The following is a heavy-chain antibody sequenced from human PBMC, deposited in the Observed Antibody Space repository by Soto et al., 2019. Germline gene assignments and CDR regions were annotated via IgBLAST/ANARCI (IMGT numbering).Heavy chain of an antibody. D-gene: IGHD3-10*01. CDR3: AKDRGYSSGNNQLGMDV. Sequence: PGGSLRLSCAASGFTFAGYGMSWVRQAPGKGLEWVAAISGSVVRTFYADPVKGRFTISRDNSKNTLYLQMTSLRAEDTAVYYCAKDRGYSSGNNQLGMDVWGQGTTVTVSS. V-gene: IGHV3-23*01. CDR2: ISGSVVRT. CDR1: GFTFAGYG. J-gene: IGHJ6*02.